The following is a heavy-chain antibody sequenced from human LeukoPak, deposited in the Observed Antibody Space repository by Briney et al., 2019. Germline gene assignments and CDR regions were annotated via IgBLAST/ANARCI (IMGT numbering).Heavy chain of an antibody. D-gene: IGHD3-10*01. CDR1: GGSISSGSYY. CDR2: IYTSGST. V-gene: IGHV4-61*02. Sequence: PSETLSLTCTVSGGSISSGSYYWSWIRQPAGKGLEWIGRIYTSGSTNYNPSLKSRVTISVDTSKNQSSLRLSSVTAADTAVYYCARQYYYGSGSYPVDYWGQGTLVTVSS. CDR3: ARQYYYGSGSYPVDY. J-gene: IGHJ4*02.